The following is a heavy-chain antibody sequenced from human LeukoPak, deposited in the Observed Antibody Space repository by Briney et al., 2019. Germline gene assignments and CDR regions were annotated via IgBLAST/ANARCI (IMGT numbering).Heavy chain of an antibody. CDR2: ISSSGSTI. Sequence: GGSLRLSCAASGFTFSDYYMSWIRQAPGKGLEWVSYISSSGSTIYYADSVKGRFTISRDNAKNSLYLQMNSLRAEDTAVYYCARELATSGSSYRCPAADYWGQGTLVTVSS. CDR1: GFTFSDYY. CDR3: ARELATSGSSYRCPAADY. J-gene: IGHJ4*02. D-gene: IGHD6-19*01. V-gene: IGHV3-11*01.